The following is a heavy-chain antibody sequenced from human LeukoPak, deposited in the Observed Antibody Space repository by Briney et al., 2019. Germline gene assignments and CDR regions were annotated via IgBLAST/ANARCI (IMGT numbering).Heavy chain of an antibody. CDR3: AISFSVVAATIDY. CDR2: INHSGST. Sequence: SETLSLTCTVSGGSVSSGGYFWSWIRQPPGKGLEWIGEINHSGSTNYNPSLKSRVTISVDTSKNQFSLKLSSVTAADTAVYYCAISFSVVAATIDYWGQGTLVTVSS. D-gene: IGHD2-15*01. J-gene: IGHJ4*02. CDR1: GGSVSSGGYF. V-gene: IGHV4-61*08.